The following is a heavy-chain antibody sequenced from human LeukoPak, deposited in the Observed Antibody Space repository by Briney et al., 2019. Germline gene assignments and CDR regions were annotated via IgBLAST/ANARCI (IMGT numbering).Heavy chain of an antibody. CDR1: GYTFTSYG. D-gene: IGHD6-6*01. V-gene: IGHV1-18*01. Sequence: PGASVKVSCKASGYTFTSYGISWVRQAPGQGLEWMGWISAYNGNTNYAQKLQGRVNITTDTSTSTAYMELRSLRSDDTGVYCCARAFTGSSLRYYYYMDVWGKGTTVTVSS. CDR3: ARAFTGSSLRYYYYMDV. J-gene: IGHJ6*03. CDR2: ISAYNGNT.